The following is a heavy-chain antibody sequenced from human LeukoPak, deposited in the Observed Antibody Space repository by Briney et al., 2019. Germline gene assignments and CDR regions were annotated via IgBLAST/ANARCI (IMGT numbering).Heavy chain of an antibody. CDR3: ARLWQQLVPDY. Sequence: GGSLRLSCAASGFTFSSYSMNWVRQAPGKGLEWVSSISSSSSYIYYADSVKGRFTISRDNAKNSLYLQMNSLRAEDTAAYYCARLWQQLVPDYWGQGTLVTVSS. V-gene: IGHV3-21*01. D-gene: IGHD6-13*01. J-gene: IGHJ4*02. CDR1: GFTFSSYS. CDR2: ISSSSSYI.